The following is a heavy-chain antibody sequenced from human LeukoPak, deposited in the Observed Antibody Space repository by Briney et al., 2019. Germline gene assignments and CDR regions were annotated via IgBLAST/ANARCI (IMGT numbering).Heavy chain of an antibody. V-gene: IGHV4-59*01. CDR2: IYYSGST. J-gene: IGHJ3*02. CDR3: ARDTGRITIFGVVIASGAFDI. Sequence: SETLSLTCTVSGGSISSYYWSWIRQPPGKGLEGIGCIYYSGSTNYNPSLKSRVTISVDTSKNQFFLKLSSVTAADTAVYYCARDTGRITIFGVVIASGAFDIWGQGTMVTVSS. D-gene: IGHD3-3*01. CDR1: GGSISSYY.